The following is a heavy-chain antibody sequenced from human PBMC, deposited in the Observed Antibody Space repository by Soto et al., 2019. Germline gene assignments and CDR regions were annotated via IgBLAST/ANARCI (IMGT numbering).Heavy chain of an antibody. CDR3: AKDGNVLRFLAWLSHLDY. CDR1: GFSFKNYA. V-gene: IGHV3-30*18. D-gene: IGHD3-3*01. CDR2: ISFDESHK. Sequence: PGGSLRLSCAASGFSFKNYAMHWVRQSPGKGLEWVAVISFDESHKYYADCVKGRVTISSGNSKSMLSLEMNNLRPDDTAVYYCAKDGNVLRFLAWLSHLDYWGQGTLVTVYS. J-gene: IGHJ4*02.